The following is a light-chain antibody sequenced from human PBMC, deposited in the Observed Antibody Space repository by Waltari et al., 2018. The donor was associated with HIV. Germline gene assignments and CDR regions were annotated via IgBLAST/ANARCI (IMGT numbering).Light chain of an antibody. CDR3: VVWDEVVNGWL. V-gene: IGLV1-44*01. J-gene: IGLJ3*02. CDR1: NSNIGSNT. Sequence: QSVLTQPPSASGTPGQRVTISCSGSNSNIGSNTVHWFQQVSRTAPKLLVYVNDRRPSGVPDRFSGSKSGTSASLAISWLQSDDEADYYCVVWDEVVNGWLFGGGTKLTVL. CDR2: VND.